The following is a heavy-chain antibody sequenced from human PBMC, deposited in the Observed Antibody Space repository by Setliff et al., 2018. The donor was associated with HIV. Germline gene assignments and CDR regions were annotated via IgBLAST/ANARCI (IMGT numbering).Heavy chain of an antibody. Sequence: PSETLSLTCTVSGGSIRTGAYYWGWIRQPPGKGLEWIGSIYYSGNTYYNPSLKTRVTISVNTYKNQFSLTLRSVTAADTAVYYCARDTLTMVRGVMFVPTESYLGMDVWGQGTTVTVSS. D-gene: IGHD3-10*01. V-gene: IGHV4-39*07. CDR1: GGSIRTGAYY. CDR3: ARDTLTMVRGVMFVPTESYLGMDV. CDR2: IYYSGNT. J-gene: IGHJ6*02.